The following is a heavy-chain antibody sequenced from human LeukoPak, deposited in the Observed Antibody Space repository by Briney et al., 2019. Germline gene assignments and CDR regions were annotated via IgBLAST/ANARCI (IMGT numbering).Heavy chain of an antibody. CDR1: GFTFSSYS. CDR3: ARDGLRFLEWLLPDY. Sequence: GGSLRLSCAASGFTFSSYSMNWVRQAPGKGLEWVSYISSSSSTIYYADSVKGRFTISRDNAKNSLYLQMNSLRDEDTAVYYCARDGLRFLEWLLPDYWGQGTLVTVSS. V-gene: IGHV3-48*02. D-gene: IGHD3-3*01. J-gene: IGHJ4*02. CDR2: ISSSSSTI.